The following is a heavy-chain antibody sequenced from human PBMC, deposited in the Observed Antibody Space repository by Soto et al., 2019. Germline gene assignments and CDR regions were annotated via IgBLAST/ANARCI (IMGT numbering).Heavy chain of an antibody. V-gene: IGHV1-18*01. CDR2: ISAYNRNT. CDR1: GYTFTSYG. CDR3: GRDTYSLFITIFGVVIPRSQHGMDV. D-gene: IGHD3-3*01. J-gene: IGHJ6*02. Sequence: APVRVSYKASGYTFTSYGISWVRQAPGQGLELMGWISAYNRNTNYPQKLQGRVTMTTDTSTSTAYRELRSLRSYDTARYYCGRDTYSLFITIFGVVIPRSQHGMDVWGQGTTVTVSS.